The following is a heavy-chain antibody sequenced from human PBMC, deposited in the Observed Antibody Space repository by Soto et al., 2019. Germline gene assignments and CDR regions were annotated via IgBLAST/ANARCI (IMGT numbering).Heavy chain of an antibody. CDR2: IYYSGST. V-gene: IGHV4-59*01. Sequence: QVQLQESGPGLVKPSETLSLTCTVSGGSISSYYWSWIRQPPGKGLEWIGYIYYSGSTNYNPSLKSRVTMSVDTLKNQFSLKLSSGTAANTAVYYCARATYHDCWSGYRAATIFNYWGQGTLVTVSS. CDR1: GGSISSYY. J-gene: IGHJ4*02. D-gene: IGHD3-3*01. CDR3: ARATYHDCWSGYRAATIFNY.